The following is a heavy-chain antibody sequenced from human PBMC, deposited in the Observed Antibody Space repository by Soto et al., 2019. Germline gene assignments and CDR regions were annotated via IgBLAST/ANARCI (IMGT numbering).Heavy chain of an antibody. CDR1: GYTFIDHY. J-gene: IGHJ3*01. CDR2: ITPNSGAT. V-gene: IGHV1-2*02. D-gene: IGHD2-21*01. Sequence: ASVKVSCKASGYTFIDHYIHWVRQAPGQGLEWMGWITPNSGATKYAQKFQGRVTMTRDASINTAYVDVTGLTFDDTAVYFCARAVWRCGLNDAFDLCRQRTLVTVSS. CDR3: ARAVWRCGLNDAFDL.